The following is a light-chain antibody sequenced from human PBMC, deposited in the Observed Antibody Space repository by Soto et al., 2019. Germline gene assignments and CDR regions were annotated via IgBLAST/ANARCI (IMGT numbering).Light chain of an antibody. Sequence: IPMTQSPSSLSASVGDTVTITCRANRMIRNCLNWYQHKPGKAPNVLIYAASTLQSGVPSRFGGSGSGADFTFTILGLQPEDFAIYYCQQSYDYPFTFGQGTKLEIK. V-gene: IGKV1-39*01. CDR3: QQSYDYPFT. CDR1: RMIRNC. CDR2: AAS. J-gene: IGKJ2*01.